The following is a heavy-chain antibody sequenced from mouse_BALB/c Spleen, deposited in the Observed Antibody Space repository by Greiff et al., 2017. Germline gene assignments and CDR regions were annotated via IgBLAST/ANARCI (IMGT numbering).Heavy chain of an antibody. Sequence: EVKLQESGPGLVKPSQSLSLTCTVTGYSITSDYAWNWIRQFPGNKLEWMGYISYSGSTSYNPSLKSRISITRDTSKNQFFLQLNSVTTEDTATYYCARDYVYYFDYWGQGTTLTVSA. V-gene: IGHV3-2*02. CDR3: ARDYVYYFDY. D-gene: IGHD1-1*01. CDR2: ISYSGST. CDR1: GYSITSDYA. J-gene: IGHJ2*01.